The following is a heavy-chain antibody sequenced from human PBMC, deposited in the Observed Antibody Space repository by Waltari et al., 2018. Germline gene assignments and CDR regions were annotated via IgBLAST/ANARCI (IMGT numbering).Heavy chain of an antibody. CDR3: ARVTGWFDP. J-gene: IGHJ5*02. Sequence: QVQLQESGPGLVKPSQTLSLTCTVSGGSISSGSDYGSWIRQPAGKGLGWIGRIYTSGSTNYNPSLKSRVTISVDTSKNQFSLKLSSVTAADTAVYYCARVTGWFDPWGQGTLVTVSS. CDR2: IYTSGST. V-gene: IGHV4-61*02. CDR1: GGSISSGSDY.